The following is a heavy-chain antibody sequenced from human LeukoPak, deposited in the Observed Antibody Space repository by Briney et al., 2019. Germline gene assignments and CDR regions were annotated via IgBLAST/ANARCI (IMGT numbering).Heavy chain of an antibody. J-gene: IGHJ4*02. CDR1: GYTFTGYY. CDR3: ARDRRISSGWYPFGY. CDR2: INPNSGGT. D-gene: IGHD6-19*01. V-gene: IGHV1-2*06. Sequence: GASVKVSCKASGYTFTGYYMHWVRQAPGQGREWMGRINPNSGGTNYAQKFQGRVTMTRDTSISTAHMELSRLRSDDTAVYYCARDRRISSGWYPFGYWGQGTLVTVSS.